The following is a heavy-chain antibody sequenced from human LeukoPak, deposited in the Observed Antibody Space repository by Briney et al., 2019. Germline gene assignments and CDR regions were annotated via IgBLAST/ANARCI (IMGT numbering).Heavy chain of an antibody. Sequence: GGSLRLSCAASGFTFTTYWMHWVRQAPGKGLVWVSHINSDGSSTSYADSVKGRFTISRDNAKNTLYLQMNSLRAEDTAVYYCARDTEGFDYWGQGTLVTVSS. CDR2: INSDGSST. J-gene: IGHJ4*02. CDR1: GFTFTTYW. CDR3: ARDTEGFDY. D-gene: IGHD4-17*01. V-gene: IGHV3-74*01.